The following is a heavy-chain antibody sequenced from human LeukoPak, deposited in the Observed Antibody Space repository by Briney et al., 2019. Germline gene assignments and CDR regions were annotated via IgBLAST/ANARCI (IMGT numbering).Heavy chain of an antibody. Sequence: GGSLRLSCAASGFSFSRYWMSWVRQAPGKGREWVANIKQDGNEKYYVDSVKGRFTTSRDNAKNSLYLQMTSLRAEDTAVYYCARDTLGEGDDSDYAVYYFDYWGHGTLVTVSS. CDR3: ARDTLGEGDDSDYAVYYFDY. CDR2: IKQDGNEK. D-gene: IGHD5-12*01. CDR1: GFSFSRYW. J-gene: IGHJ4*01. V-gene: IGHV3-7*01.